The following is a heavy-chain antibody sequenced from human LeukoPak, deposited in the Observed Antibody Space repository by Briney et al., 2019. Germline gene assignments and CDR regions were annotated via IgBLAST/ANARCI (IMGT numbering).Heavy chain of an antibody. CDR1: GFTFSSYA. D-gene: IGHD3-10*01. CDR3: AKDFSMVRGVIRYYYMDV. V-gene: IGHV3-23*01. Sequence: GGSLRLSCAASGFTFSSYAMSWVRQAPGKGLEWVSAISGSGGSTYYADSVKGRFTISRDNSKNTLYLQMNSLRAEDTAVYYCAKDFSMVRGVIRYYYMDVRGKGTTVTVSS. J-gene: IGHJ6*03. CDR2: ISGSGGST.